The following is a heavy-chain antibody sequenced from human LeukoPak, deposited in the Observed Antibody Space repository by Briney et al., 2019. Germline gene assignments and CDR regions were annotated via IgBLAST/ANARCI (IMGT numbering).Heavy chain of an antibody. CDR1: GFTFSHYE. Sequence: TGGSLRLSCTASGFTFSHYEMNWVRQAPGKGLEWISFITTSGSTTYYADSVKGRFTISRDNAKNTLYLQMNSLRAEDTAVYYCARVKDTSYGMDVWGQGTTLTVSS. V-gene: IGHV3-48*03. D-gene: IGHD2-15*01. CDR3: ARVKDTSYGMDV. CDR2: ITTSGSTT. J-gene: IGHJ6*02.